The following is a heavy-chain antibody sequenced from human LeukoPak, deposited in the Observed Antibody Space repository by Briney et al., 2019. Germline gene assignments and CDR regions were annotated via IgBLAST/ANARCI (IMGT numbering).Heavy chain of an antibody. Sequence: GSLRLSCAASGFSFSNYWMSWVRQSPEKGLEWVANIKEDGSVRYYVDSVKGRFTISRDNPKNSLYLQMGSLRADDTAMYYCARDPRDDHNSLDYWGQGTQVTVSS. CDR1: GFSFSNYW. D-gene: IGHD5-24*01. CDR2: IKEDGSVR. J-gene: IGHJ4*02. CDR3: ARDPRDDHNSLDY. V-gene: IGHV3-7*03.